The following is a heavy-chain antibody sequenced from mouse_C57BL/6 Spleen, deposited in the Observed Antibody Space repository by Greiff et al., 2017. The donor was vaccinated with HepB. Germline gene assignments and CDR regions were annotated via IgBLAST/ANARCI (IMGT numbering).Heavy chain of an antibody. CDR1: GFSFNTYA. CDR3: VRGSYGNYGYFDV. Sequence: GGGLVQPKGSLKLSCAASGFSFNTYAMNWVRQAPGKGLEWVARIRSKSNNYATYYADSVKDRFTISRDDSESMLYLQMNNLKTEDTALYYCVRGSYGNYGYFDVWGTGTTVTVSS. J-gene: IGHJ1*03. V-gene: IGHV10-1*01. CDR2: IRSKSNNYAT. D-gene: IGHD2-1*01.